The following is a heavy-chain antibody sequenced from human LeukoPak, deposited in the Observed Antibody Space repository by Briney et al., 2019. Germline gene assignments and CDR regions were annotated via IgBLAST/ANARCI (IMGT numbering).Heavy chain of an antibody. CDR2: INPNSGGT. D-gene: IGHD6-19*01. CDR1: GYTFTGYY. J-gene: IGHJ4*02. V-gene: IGHV1-2*04. Sequence: GASVKVSCKASGYTFTGYYMHWVRQAPGQGLEWMGWINPNSGGTNYAQKFQGWVTMTRDTSISTAYMELSRLRSDDTAVYYCARAVGSGWRDFDYWGQGTLVTVSS. CDR3: ARAVGSGWRDFDY.